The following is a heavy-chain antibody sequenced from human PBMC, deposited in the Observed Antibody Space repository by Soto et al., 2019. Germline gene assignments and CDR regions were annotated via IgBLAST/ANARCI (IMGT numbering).Heavy chain of an antibody. CDR2: IYYTGTT. V-gene: IGHV4-59*08. Sequence: SSETLSLTCTVSGSPISSYYWGWIRQSPGKGLEWIGYIYYTGTTKYNPSLKSRVTISVDSSKNQFSLKLDSVTAADTAVYYCARLGGYHQAFDSWGQGTLVTVSS. CDR1: GSPISSYY. CDR3: ARLGGYHQAFDS. J-gene: IGHJ4*02. D-gene: IGHD3-22*01.